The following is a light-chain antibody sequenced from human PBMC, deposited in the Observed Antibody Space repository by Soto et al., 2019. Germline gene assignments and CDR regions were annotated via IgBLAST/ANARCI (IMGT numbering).Light chain of an antibody. V-gene: IGLV2-14*01. CDR1: MRDVGAYNL. Sequence: QSVLTQPASVSGSAGQSITISCSGTMRDVGAYNLVSWYQQHPGTAPKLIIYEVRNRPSGISSRFSGSRSGNTASLTISGLQAEDEADYYCISYRGSDTSYVFGTGTKLTVL. CDR3: ISYRGSDTSYV. J-gene: IGLJ1*01. CDR2: EVR.